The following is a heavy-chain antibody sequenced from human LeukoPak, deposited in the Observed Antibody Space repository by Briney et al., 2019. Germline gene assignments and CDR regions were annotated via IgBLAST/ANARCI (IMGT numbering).Heavy chain of an antibody. CDR3: ARLRVAPTNWFDP. J-gene: IGHJ5*02. D-gene: IGHD2-15*01. CDR1: GGSISSYY. V-gene: IGHV4-59*01. CDR2: IYYSGST. Sequence: PSETLSLTCTVSGGSISSYYWSWIRQPPGKGLEWIGYIYYSGSTNYNPSLKSRVTISVDTSKNQFSLKLSSVTAADTAVYYCARLRVAPTNWFDPWGQGTLVTVSS.